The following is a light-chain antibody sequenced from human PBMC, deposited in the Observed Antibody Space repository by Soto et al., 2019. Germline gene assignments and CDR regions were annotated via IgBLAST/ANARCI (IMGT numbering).Light chain of an antibody. CDR2: SND. Sequence: QSVLTQPPSASGTPGQRVTISCSGSSSNIESHTVNWYQQLPGTAPKLLIYSNDQRPSGVPDRFSGSKSGTSASLAISRLQSEDEADYYCAAWDDSRRVLFGGGTKLTVL. V-gene: IGLV1-44*01. J-gene: IGLJ2*01. CDR1: SSNIESHT. CDR3: AAWDDSRRVL.